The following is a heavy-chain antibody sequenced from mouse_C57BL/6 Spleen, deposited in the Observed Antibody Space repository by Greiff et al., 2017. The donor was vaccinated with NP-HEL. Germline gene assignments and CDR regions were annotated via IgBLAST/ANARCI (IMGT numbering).Heavy chain of an antibody. CDR2: IDPSDSYT. CDR3: ARRGLRLYYYAMDY. J-gene: IGHJ4*01. CDR1: GYTFTSYW. Sequence: VQLQQSGAELVRPGTSVKLSCKASGYTFTSYWMHWVKQRPGQGLEWIGVIDPSDSYTNYNQKFKGKATLTVDTSSSTAYMQLSSLTSEDSAVYYCARRGLRLYYYAMDYWGQGTSVTVSS. V-gene: IGHV1-59*01. D-gene: IGHD2-4*01.